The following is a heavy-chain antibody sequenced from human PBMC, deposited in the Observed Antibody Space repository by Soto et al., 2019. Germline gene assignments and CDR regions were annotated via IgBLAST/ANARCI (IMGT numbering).Heavy chain of an antibody. CDR3: ARTLQGIAVAGTPGAY. J-gene: IGHJ4*02. CDR1: GYTFTSYA. D-gene: IGHD6-19*01. V-gene: IGHV1-3*01. CDR2: INAGNGNT. Sequence: QVQLVQSGAEVKKPGASVKVSCKASGYTFTSYAMHWVRQAPGQRLEWMGWINAGNGNTKYSQKFQGRVTITRDTSASTAYMELSSLRSEDTAVYYCARTLQGIAVAGTPGAYWGQGTLVTVSS.